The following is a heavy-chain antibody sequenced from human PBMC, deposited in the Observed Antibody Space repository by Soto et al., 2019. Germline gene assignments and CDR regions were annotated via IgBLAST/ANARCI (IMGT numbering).Heavy chain of an antibody. CDR3: ARHNYDSSGTAVDV. CDR1: GGSISSGNYY. V-gene: IGHV4-31*03. CDR2: IYYSGST. J-gene: IGHJ6*02. Sequence: QVQLQESGPGLVKPSQTLSLTCTVSGGSISSGNYYWSWIRQHPGKGLEWIGYIYYSGSTYYNPSPESRVTTSVDTSKNQFSLKLSSVTAADTAVYYCARHNYDSSGTAVDVWGQGTTVTVSS. D-gene: IGHD3-22*01.